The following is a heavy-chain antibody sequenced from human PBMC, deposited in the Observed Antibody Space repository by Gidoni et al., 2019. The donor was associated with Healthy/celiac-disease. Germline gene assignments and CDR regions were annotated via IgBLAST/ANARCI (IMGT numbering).Heavy chain of an antibody. J-gene: IGHJ4*02. Sequence: QLQLQESGPGLVKPSETLSLTCTVSGGSISSSSYYWGWIRQPPGKGLAWIGSIYYSGSTYYNPSLKSRVTISVDTSKNQFSLKLSSVTAADTAVYYCARGDYGDYPFDYWGQGTLVTVSS. CDR1: GGSISSSSYY. V-gene: IGHV4-39*01. CDR3: ARGDYGDYPFDY. CDR2: IYYSGST. D-gene: IGHD4-17*01.